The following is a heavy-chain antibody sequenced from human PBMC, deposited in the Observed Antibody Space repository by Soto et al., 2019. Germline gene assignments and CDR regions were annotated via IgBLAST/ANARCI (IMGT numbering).Heavy chain of an antibody. V-gene: IGHV6-1*01. CDR1: GDSVSSNIAS. Sequence: PSQTLSLTFAISGDSVSSNIASWNWIRQSPSRGLEWLGRTYYRSKWYNDYAVSVKSRITINPDTSKNRFSLQLNSVTPEDTAVSYCARDNPPHTHWYFDYCGQGTLVTVSS. CDR3: ARDNPPHTHWYFDY. D-gene: IGHD1-1*01. J-gene: IGHJ4*02. CDR2: TYYRSKWYN.